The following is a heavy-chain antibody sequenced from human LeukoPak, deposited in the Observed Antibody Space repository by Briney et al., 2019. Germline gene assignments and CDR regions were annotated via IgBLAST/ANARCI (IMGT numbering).Heavy chain of an antibody. J-gene: IGHJ5*02. CDR1: GGSISSSSYY. CDR2: IYYSGST. D-gene: IGHD6-19*01. Sequence: SETLSLTCTVSGGSISSSSYYWGWICQPPGKGLEWIGSIYYSGSTYYNPSLKSRVTISVDTSKNQFSLKLSSVTAADAAVYYCARVHSSGFPWFDPWGQGTLVTVSS. CDR3: ARVHSSGFPWFDP. V-gene: IGHV4-39*01.